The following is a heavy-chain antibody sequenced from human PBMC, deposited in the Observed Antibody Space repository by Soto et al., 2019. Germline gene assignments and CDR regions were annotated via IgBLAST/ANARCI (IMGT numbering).Heavy chain of an antibody. Sequence: EVQLLESGGGLVQPGGSLRLSCAASGFTFSSYAMSWVRQAPGKGLEWVSAISGSGVSTYYADSVKGRFTISRDNSKNSPYLQPNTLRSDDAAAYYFAKVEGYSSGWAEVDYWGQGTLVNVSS. CDR2: ISGSGVST. D-gene: IGHD6-19*01. V-gene: IGHV3-23*01. CDR1: GFTFSSYA. J-gene: IGHJ4*02. CDR3: AKVEGYSSGWAEVDY.